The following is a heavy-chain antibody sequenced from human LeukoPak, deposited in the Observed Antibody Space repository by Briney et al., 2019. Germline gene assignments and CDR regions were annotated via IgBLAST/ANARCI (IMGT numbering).Heavy chain of an antibody. D-gene: IGHD4-17*01. CDR2: VNWDDDK. Sequence: SGPTLVNPTQTLTLTCSFSGFSLSTSGMCVSWIRQTLGKALEWLALVNWDDDKYYSTSLKTRLTISKDTSKNQVVLTMTNMDPVDTATYYCARYLYGDSAFYFDYWGQGTLVTVSS. V-gene: IGHV2-70*01. J-gene: IGHJ4*02. CDR1: GFSLSTSGMC. CDR3: ARYLYGDSAFYFDY.